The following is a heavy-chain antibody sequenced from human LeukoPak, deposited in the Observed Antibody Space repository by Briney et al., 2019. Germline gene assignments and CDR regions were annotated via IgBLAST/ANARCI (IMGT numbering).Heavy chain of an antibody. CDR3: ARVRGFGPDTAMAY. V-gene: IGHV4-34*01. D-gene: IGHD5-18*01. CDR2: INHSGST. J-gene: IGHJ4*02. CDR1: GGSFSGYY. Sequence: SETLSLTCAVYGGSFSGYYWSWIRQPPGKGLEWIGEINHSGSTNYNPSLKSRVTISVDTSKNQFSLKLSSVTAADTAVYYCARVRGFGPDTAMAYWGQGTLVTVPS.